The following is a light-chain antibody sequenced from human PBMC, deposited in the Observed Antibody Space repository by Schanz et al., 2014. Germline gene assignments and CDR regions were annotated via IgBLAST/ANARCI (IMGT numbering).Light chain of an antibody. Sequence: EIVMTQSPGTLSVSPGERATLSCRASERVSSNVAWYQRKPGQAPRLLIYDASKRATGIPARFSGSGSGTDFTLTISRLEPEDFAVYYCQQYGSSPPYTFGQGTKLEIK. CDR2: DAS. J-gene: IGKJ2*01. V-gene: IGKV3-20*01. CDR1: ERVSSN. CDR3: QQYGSSPPYT.